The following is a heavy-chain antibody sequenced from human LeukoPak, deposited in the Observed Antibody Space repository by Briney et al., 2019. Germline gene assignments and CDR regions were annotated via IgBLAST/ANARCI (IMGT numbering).Heavy chain of an antibody. CDR2: IYYSGST. J-gene: IGHJ6*03. V-gene: IGHV4-59*01. CDR1: GGFISSYY. Sequence: SETLSLTCTLSGGFISSYYWSWIRQPPGKGLEWIGYIYYSGSTNYNPSLRSRVTISLDTSKKQFSLKLRSVTAADTAVYYCARGLTSGYYGSYYMDVWGRGTTLTVSS. CDR3: ARGLTSGYYGSYYMDV. D-gene: IGHD3-22*01.